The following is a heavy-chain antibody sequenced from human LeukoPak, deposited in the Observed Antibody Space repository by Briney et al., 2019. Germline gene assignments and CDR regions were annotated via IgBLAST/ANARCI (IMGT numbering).Heavy chain of an antibody. J-gene: IGHJ4*02. CDR3: ARQDYGGGYFDY. D-gene: IGHD4-23*01. CDR2: IYYSGST. CDR1: GGSISGSSYY. Sequence: PSETLSLTCTVSGGSISGSSYYWGWIRQPPGKGLEWIGSIYYSGSTYYNPSLKSRVTISVDTSKNQFSLKLSSVTAADTAVYYCARQDYGGGYFDYWGQGTLVTVSS. V-gene: IGHV4-39*01.